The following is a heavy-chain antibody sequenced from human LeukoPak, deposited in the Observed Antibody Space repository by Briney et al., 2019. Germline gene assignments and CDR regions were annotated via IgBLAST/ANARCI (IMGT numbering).Heavy chain of an antibody. Sequence: SETLSLTCAVYGGSFSGYYWSWIRQPPGKGLEWIGEINHSGSTNHNPSLKSRVTISVDTSKNQFSLKLSSVTAADTAVYYCARGSIAAAGTNWFDPWGQGTLVTVSS. J-gene: IGHJ5*02. V-gene: IGHV4-34*01. D-gene: IGHD6-13*01. CDR2: INHSGST. CDR3: ARGSIAAAGTNWFDP. CDR1: GGSFSGYY.